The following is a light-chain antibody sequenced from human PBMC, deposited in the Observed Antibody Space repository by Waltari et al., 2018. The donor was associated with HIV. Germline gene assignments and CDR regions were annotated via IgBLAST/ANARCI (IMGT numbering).Light chain of an antibody. V-gene: IGLV3-9*01. CDR1: NIGSNN. J-gene: IGLJ2*01. CDR2: RDS. CDR3: QVWDSSTGEV. Sequence: SYELTQPLSVSVALGQTARITCGGNNIGSNNVHWYQQKPGQAPVLVIYRDSNRPSGIPERFSGSNSGNTATLTISRAQAGDEADYYCQVWDSSTGEVFGGGTKLTVL.